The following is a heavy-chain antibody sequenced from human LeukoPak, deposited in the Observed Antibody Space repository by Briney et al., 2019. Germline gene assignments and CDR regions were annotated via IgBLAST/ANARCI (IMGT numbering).Heavy chain of an antibody. CDR1: GYTFTSYD. Sequence: ASVKVSCKASGYTFTSYDINWVRQATGQGLEWMGWMNPNSGNTGYAQKFQGRVTMTRNTSISTPYMELSSLRSEDTAVYYCARDNDSRDPPHFDYWGQGTLVTVSS. CDR3: ARDNDSRDPPHFDY. D-gene: IGHD3-16*01. J-gene: IGHJ4*02. CDR2: MNPNSGNT. V-gene: IGHV1-8*01.